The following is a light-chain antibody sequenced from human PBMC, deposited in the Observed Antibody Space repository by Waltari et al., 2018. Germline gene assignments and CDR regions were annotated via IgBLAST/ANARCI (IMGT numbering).Light chain of an antibody. CDR1: SGTIAGTS. J-gene: IGLJ2*01. V-gene: IGLV6-57*02. Sequence: NFMLTQPHSVSESPGKTVTISCTGSSGTIAGTSVQWYQQRPGSAPTTVIYEDNQRPSGVPDRFSGSIDSSSNSASLTISGLNTEDEADYYCQSYDSNYVIFGGGTKLTVL. CDR3: QSYDSNYVI. CDR2: EDN.